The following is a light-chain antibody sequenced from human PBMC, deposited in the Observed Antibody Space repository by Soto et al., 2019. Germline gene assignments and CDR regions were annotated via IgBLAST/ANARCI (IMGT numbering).Light chain of an antibody. CDR2: GAS. CDR3: QNYDTAPLS. Sequence: EIVLTQFPGTLCLSPGKSATLSCRASETVAKNYLAWFQKKPGQAPKLLIYGASIRATDITDRSSGSGSGTDFPLAVRRLEPEDFAVYYCQNYDTAPLSFGGGTRVEI. CDR1: ETVAKNY. V-gene: IGKV3-20*01. J-gene: IGKJ4*01.